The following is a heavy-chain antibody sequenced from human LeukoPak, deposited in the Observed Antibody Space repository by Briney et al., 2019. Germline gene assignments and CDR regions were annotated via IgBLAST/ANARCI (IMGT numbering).Heavy chain of an antibody. CDR2: INSDGSST. Sequence: GGSLRLSCAASGFTFSRYWMHWVRQTPGKGLVWVSRINSDGSSTRYADSVKGRFTISRDNAKNTLDLQMSSLRAVDTAVYYCARVDCSGGSCYFDYWGQGTLVTVSS. CDR3: ARVDCSGGSCYFDY. CDR1: GFTFSRYW. J-gene: IGHJ4*02. D-gene: IGHD2-15*01. V-gene: IGHV3-74*01.